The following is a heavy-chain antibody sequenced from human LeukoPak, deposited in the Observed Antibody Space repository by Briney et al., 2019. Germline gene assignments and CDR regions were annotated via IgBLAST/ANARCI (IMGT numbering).Heavy chain of an antibody. J-gene: IGHJ4*02. Sequence: PGRSLRLSCAASGFTFNSYAVHWVRQAPGKGLEWVAVMSYDGSINFYSASVKGRFTISRDNSKNTLYLQMNSLRADDTALYFCARDRRYCSGGSCYFDYFFDYWGQGTLVTVSS. V-gene: IGHV3-30*04. CDR2: MSYDGSIN. D-gene: IGHD2-15*01. CDR1: GFTFNSYA. CDR3: ARDRRYCSGGSCYFDYFFDY.